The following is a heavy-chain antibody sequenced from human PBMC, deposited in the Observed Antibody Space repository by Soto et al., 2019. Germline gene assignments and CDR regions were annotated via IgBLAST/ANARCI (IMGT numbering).Heavy chain of an antibody. CDR2: IIPIFGTA. D-gene: IGHD3-22*01. J-gene: IGHJ5*02. CDR3: SRADERYDSSGYYYGP. V-gene: IGHV1-69*13. Sequence: GGSVKVSCKGSGGTFSSYAMSWVRQAPGQGLEWMGGIIPIFGTANYAQKFQGRLTITADESTSTASMELSSLRSEDTAVYYCSRADERYDSSGYYYGPWGQGTLVTVSS. CDR1: GGTFSSYA.